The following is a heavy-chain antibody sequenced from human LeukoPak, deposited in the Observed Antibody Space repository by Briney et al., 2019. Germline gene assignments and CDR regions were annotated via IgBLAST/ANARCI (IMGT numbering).Heavy chain of an antibody. CDR3: ASDRARSYYFEL. CDR2: IYYRGST. J-gene: IGHJ4*02. Sequence: ESSETLSLTCTVSGVSISSYYWSWIRQPPGKGLEWIGYIYYRGSTNYNPSLKSRVTISVDTSKNQFSLQLSSVTAADTAVYYCASDRARSYYFELRGQGALVPVSS. CDR1: GVSISSYY. V-gene: IGHV4-59*08. D-gene: IGHD3-10*01.